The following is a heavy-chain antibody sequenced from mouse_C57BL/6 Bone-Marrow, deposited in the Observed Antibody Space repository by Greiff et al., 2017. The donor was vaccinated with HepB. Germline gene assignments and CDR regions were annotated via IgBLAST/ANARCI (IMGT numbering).Heavy chain of an antibody. D-gene: IGHD1-2*01. J-gene: IGHJ2*01. CDR2: VYPYNGGT. Sequence: ELVKPGPSVKISCKASGFTFTDYYMHWVKQSHGKSLEWIGLVYPYNGGTSYNQKFKGKATLTVDTSSSTAYMELNSLTSEDSAVYYCARWGYYGPRDYFDYWGQGTTLTVSS. CDR1: GFTFTDYY. CDR3: ARWGYYGPRDYFDY. V-gene: IGHV1-36*01.